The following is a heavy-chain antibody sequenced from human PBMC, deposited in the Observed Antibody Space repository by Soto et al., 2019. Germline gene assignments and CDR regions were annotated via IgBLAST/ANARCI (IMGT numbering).Heavy chain of an antibody. CDR1: GFTFSNCG. J-gene: IGHJ6*02. D-gene: IGHD3-22*01. CDR2: VWYDGSSK. Sequence: PGGSLRLSCEASGFTFSNCGMNWVRQAPGKGLEWVARVWYDGSSKYYVDSVKGRFTISKDNSKETVYLQMNSLRAEDTGVYYCARYYYDSSGYDGMDVWGHGTTVTVSS. V-gene: IGHV3-33*01. CDR3: ARYYYDSSGYDGMDV.